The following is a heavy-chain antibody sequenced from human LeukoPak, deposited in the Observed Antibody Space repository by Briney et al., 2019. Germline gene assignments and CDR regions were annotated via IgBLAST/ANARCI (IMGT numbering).Heavy chain of an antibody. CDR1: GFTFSSYS. J-gene: IGHJ5*02. CDR2: ISSASNTI. V-gene: IGHV3-48*01. Sequence: GGSLRLSXAASGFTFSSYSMNWVRQAPGKGLEWVSYISSASNTIYYADSVKGRFTISRDNAKNSLYLQMNSLRAEDTAMYHCARDGWFGDYNWFDPWGQGTLVTVSS. CDR3: ARDGWFGDYNWFDP. D-gene: IGHD3-10*01.